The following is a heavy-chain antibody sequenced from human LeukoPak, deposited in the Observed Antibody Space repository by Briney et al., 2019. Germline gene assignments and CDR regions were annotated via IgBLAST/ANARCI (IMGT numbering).Heavy chain of an antibody. CDR3: ARLTNEYFEL. V-gene: IGHV4-59*08. D-gene: IGHD1-1*01. Sequence: SETLSLTCTVPGGSISTYYCSWVRQPPGKGLEYIGDIYYRVRTSYSPSFKSRVTISVDTSKYQCSLKLSSMTASVTAVYYCARLTNEYFELWGRGTLVTVSS. CDR1: GGSISTYY. J-gene: IGHJ2*01. CDR2: IYYRVRT.